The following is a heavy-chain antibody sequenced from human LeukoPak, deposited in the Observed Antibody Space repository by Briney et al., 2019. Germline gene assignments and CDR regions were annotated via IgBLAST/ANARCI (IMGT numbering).Heavy chain of an antibody. CDR2: IYHSGST. V-gene: IGHV4-30-2*01. J-gene: IGHJ4*02. CDR3: ARENRQYSSSWPDY. Sequence: PSETLSLTCAVSGGSISSGGSSWSWIRQPPGKGLEWIGYIYHSGSTYYNPSLKSRVTISVGTSKNQFSLKLSSVTAADTAVYYCARENRQYSSSWPDYWGQGTLVTVSS. CDR1: GGSISSGGSS. D-gene: IGHD6-13*01.